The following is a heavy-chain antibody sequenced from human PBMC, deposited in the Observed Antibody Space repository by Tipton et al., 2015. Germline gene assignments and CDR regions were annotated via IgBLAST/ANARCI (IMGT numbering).Heavy chain of an antibody. J-gene: IGHJ4*02. D-gene: IGHD3-22*01. Sequence: RSLRLSCAASGFTFSTYGMHWVRQAPGKGLEWVAVISYDGSNKHYVDSVKGRFTISRDNAKNSLYLQMNSLRTEDTALYYCAKDIGSSGYYYIDYWGQGTLVTVSS. CDR3: AKDIGSSGYYYIDY. CDR1: GFTFSTYG. V-gene: IGHV3-30*18. CDR2: ISYDGSNK.